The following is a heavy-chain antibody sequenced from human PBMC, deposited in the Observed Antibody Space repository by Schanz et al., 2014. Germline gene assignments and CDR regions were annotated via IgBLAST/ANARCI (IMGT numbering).Heavy chain of an antibody. CDR1: GYTFTTYY. CDR3: TTETIAMAGTFSI. CDR2: INTNTGNP. V-gene: IGHV7-4-1*02. Sequence: QVQLVQSGAEVKKPGASVKVYCKASGYTFTTYYLHWVRQAPGQGLEWMGWINTNTGNPTYAQGFTGRFVFSLDTSVSTAYLQISSLKAEDTAAYYCTTETIAMAGTFSIWGQGTLVTVSS. D-gene: IGHD6-19*01. J-gene: IGHJ4*02.